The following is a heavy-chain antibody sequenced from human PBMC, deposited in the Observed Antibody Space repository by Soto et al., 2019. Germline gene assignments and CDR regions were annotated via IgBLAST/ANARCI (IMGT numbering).Heavy chain of an antibody. CDR1: GYRITRSG. CDR3: PRDRQTGFWSRFALPDRMAF. Sequence: AVKPCCEACGYRITRSGISWVLQAPGQGLEWMGWISAYNGNTNYAQKLQGRVTMNTDTSTSTAYMELRSLRSDDTALHRFPRDRQTGFWSRFALPDRMAFRGQGSTVIGSS. D-gene: IGHD3-3*01. CDR2: ISAYNGNT. V-gene: IGHV1-18*04. J-gene: IGHJ6*02.